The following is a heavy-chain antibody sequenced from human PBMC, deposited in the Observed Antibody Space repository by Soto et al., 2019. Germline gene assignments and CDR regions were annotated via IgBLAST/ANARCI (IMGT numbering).Heavy chain of an antibody. D-gene: IGHD6-13*01. CDR2: IYYSGST. J-gene: IGHJ6*02. CDR3: AREGVSSRWYNYYGMDV. Sequence: SETLSLTCTVSGGSISSYYWSWIRQPPGKGLEWIGYIYYSGSTNYNPSLKSRVTISVDTSKNQFSLKLSSVTAADTAVYYCAREGVSSRWYNYYGMDVWGQGNTVTVS. V-gene: IGHV4-59*01. CDR1: GGSISSYY.